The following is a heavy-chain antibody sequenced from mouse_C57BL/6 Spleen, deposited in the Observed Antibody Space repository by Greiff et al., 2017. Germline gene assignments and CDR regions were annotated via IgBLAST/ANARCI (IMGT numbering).Heavy chain of an antibody. CDR3: VKFRYGYGGAMDY. J-gene: IGHJ4*01. CDR2: IDPANGNT. V-gene: IGHV14-3*01. D-gene: IGHD2-2*01. CDR1: GFNINNTY. Sequence: EVQLQQSVAELVRPGASVKLSCTASGFNINNTYMHWVKQRPEQGLEWIGRIDPANGNTKYATKFQGKATITADTSSNTAYLQLSSLTSEDTAIYYCVKFRYGYGGAMDYWGQGTSVTVSS.